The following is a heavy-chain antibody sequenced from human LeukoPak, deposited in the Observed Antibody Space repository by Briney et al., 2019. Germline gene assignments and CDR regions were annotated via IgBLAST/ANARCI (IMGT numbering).Heavy chain of an antibody. V-gene: IGHV3-48*03. D-gene: IGHD3-3*01. J-gene: IGHJ4*02. CDR3: ARGKSLETFDY. CDR2: ISGSGNII. CDR1: GFTFRSYE. Sequence: TGGSLRLSCAASGFTFRSYEMNWVRQAPGKGLEWVSYISGSGNIIYYADSVKGRFTISRDNAKNSLYLQMNSLRAEDTAVYYCARGKSLETFDYWGQGTLVTVSS.